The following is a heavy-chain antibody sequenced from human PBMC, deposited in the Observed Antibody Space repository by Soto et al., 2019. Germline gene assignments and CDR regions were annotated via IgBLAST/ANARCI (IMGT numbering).Heavy chain of an antibody. CDR1: GYSFTSYW. Sequence: GESLKISCKGSGYSFTSYWIGWVRQMPGKGLEWMGIIYPGDSDTRYSPSFQGQVTISADKSISTAYLQWSSLKASDTAMYYCARHLGNGGKNPWAIHDASDIWGQGTMVTVSS. J-gene: IGHJ3*02. V-gene: IGHV5-51*01. CDR3: ARHLGNGGKNPWAIHDASDI. CDR2: IYPGDSDT. D-gene: IGHD2-8*01.